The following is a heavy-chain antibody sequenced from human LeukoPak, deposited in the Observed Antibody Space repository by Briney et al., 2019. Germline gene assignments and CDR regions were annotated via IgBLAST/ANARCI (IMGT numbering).Heavy chain of an antibody. CDR2: INQDGSEK. J-gene: IGHJ4*02. D-gene: IGHD6-19*01. Sequence: GGSLRLSCAASGFTFNNYWMSWVRQAPGKGLEWVANINQDGSEKHYVDSVKGRFTISRDNAKNSLYLQMNSLRAEDTAVYYCARGTIAVAGTDYWGRGTLVTVSS. CDR1: GFTFNNYW. V-gene: IGHV3-7*01. CDR3: ARGTIAVAGTDY.